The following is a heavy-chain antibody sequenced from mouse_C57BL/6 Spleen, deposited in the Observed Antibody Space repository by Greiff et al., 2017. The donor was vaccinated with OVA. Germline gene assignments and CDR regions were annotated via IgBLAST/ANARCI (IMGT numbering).Heavy chain of an antibody. J-gene: IGHJ1*03. CDR1: GYTFTSYW. CDR3: ARKGGDGSYWYFDV. D-gene: IGHD3-3*01. Sequence: QVQLQQPGAELVRPGSSVKLSCKASGYTFTSYWMHWVKQRPIQGLEWIGNIDPSDSETHYNQKFKDKATLTVDKSSSTAYMQLSSLTSEDYAVGYCARKGGDGSYWYFDVWGTGTTVTVSS. CDR2: IDPSDSET. V-gene: IGHV1-52*01.